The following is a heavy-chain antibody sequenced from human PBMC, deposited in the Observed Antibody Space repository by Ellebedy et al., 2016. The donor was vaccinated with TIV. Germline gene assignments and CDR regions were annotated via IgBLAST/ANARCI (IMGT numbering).Heavy chain of an antibody. CDR1: HGSIAPYS. Sequence: MPSETLSLTCSVFHGSIAPYSWSWFRQTPGKGLEWLAEMHHSGNTNYNPSLKSRVTISVDTSKNQFSLKVTSVTAADTAVYYCARKSGIWRSMAAREFDFWGQGTLVTVSS. CDR2: MHHSGNT. CDR3: ARKSGIWRSMAAREFDF. J-gene: IGHJ4*02. V-gene: IGHV4-34*01. D-gene: IGHD6-6*01.